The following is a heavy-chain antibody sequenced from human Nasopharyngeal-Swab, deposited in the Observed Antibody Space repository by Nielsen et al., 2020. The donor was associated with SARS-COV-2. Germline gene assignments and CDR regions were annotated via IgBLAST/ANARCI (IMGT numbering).Heavy chain of an antibody. Sequence: WIRQHPGKGLEWIGEIYHSGSTNYNPSLKSRVTISVDKSKNQFSLKLSSVTAADTAVYYCARDGDYSSPYMDVWGKGTTVTVSS. CDR3: ARDGDYSSPYMDV. V-gene: IGHV4-4*02. CDR2: IYHSGST. J-gene: IGHJ6*03. D-gene: IGHD6-13*01.